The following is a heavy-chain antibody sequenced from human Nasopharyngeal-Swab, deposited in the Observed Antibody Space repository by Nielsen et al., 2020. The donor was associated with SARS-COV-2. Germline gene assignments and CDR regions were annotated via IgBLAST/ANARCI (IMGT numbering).Heavy chain of an antibody. CDR1: GGSISSGEYY. CDR3: ARVYYYYYMDV. V-gene: IGHV4-30-4*01. CDR2: IYYSGST. J-gene: IGHJ6*03. Sequence: SETLSLTCTISGGSISSGEYYRSWIRQPPGKGLEWIGYIYYSGSTYYNPSLKSRVTISVDTSKNQFSLKLSSVTAADTAVYYCARVYYYYYMDVWGKGTTVTVSS.